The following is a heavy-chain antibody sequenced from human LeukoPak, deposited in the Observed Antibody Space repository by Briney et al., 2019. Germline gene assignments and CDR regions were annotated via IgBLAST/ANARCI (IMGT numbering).Heavy chain of an antibody. V-gene: IGHV4-39*07. CDR1: GGSISSSTYY. D-gene: IGHD6-6*01. Sequence: SETLSLTCTVSGGSISSSTYYWGWIRQSPGKGLEWIGSVHYSGGSYYSPSLKSRVTISVDTSKNQFSLKLSSVTAADTAVYYCARGPEAYSSSFGADYWGQGTLVTVSS. CDR3: ARGPEAYSSSFGADY. CDR2: VHYSGGS. J-gene: IGHJ4*02.